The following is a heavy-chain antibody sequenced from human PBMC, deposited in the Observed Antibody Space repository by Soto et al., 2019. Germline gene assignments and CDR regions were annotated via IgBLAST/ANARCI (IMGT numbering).Heavy chain of an antibody. Sequence: ASVNVSCKASGYTFTSYGITWVRQAPGQGLEWMGWISAYNGNTKYAQKLQGRVTMTTDTSTSTAYMELRSLRSDDTAMYFCAASYGSGYRAFDYWGQGALVTVSS. D-gene: IGHD3-10*01. CDR2: ISAYNGNT. CDR3: AASYGSGYRAFDY. J-gene: IGHJ4*02. CDR1: GYTFTSYG. V-gene: IGHV1-18*01.